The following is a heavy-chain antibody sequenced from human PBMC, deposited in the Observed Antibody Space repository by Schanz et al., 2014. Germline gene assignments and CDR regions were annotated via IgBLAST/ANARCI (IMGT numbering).Heavy chain of an antibody. CDR1: GFTFDDYA. Sequence: EVQLVESGGGLVQPGRSLRLSCAASGFTFDDYAMHWVRQAPGKGLEWVSGISWNSGSIGYADSVKGRFTISRDNSKNTVYLQMNSLRAEDTAVYHCVKDLGGSSSSWYSHFDHWGLGTLVTVSS. D-gene: IGHD6-13*01. CDR2: ISWNSGSI. CDR3: VKDLGGSSSSWYSHFDH. V-gene: IGHV3-9*01. J-gene: IGHJ4*02.